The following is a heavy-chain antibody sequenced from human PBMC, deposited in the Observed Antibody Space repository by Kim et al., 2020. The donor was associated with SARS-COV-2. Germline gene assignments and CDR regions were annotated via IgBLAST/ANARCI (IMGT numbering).Heavy chain of an antibody. CDR2: IYYSGHT. CDR3: ARDRVSSSSYEAFDI. J-gene: IGHJ3*02. D-gene: IGHD6-6*01. CDR1: GGSISTGDSY. Sequence: SETLSLTCTVSGGSISTGDSYWNWIRQPPGGGLEWLGYIYYSGHTYYNPSLMSRLNMSVDTSKNQFSLNLTSVTAADTAVYFCARDRVSSSSYEAFDIWG. V-gene: IGHV4-30-4*01.